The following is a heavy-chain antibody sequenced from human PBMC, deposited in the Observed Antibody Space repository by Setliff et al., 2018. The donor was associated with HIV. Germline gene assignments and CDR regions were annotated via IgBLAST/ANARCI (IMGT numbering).Heavy chain of an antibody. D-gene: IGHD3-10*01. CDR1: GGSISTSRYY. V-gene: IGHV4-39*01. Sequence: SETLSLTCTVSGGSISTSRYYWGWIRQPPGKGLEWIGSINYRGNTYYNPSLKSRAAISVDTSENQISLKLSSVTAADTAVYYCASLDGSESPYIYYYYMDVWGKGTAVTV. CDR2: INYRGNT. J-gene: IGHJ6*03. CDR3: ASLDGSESPYIYYYYMDV.